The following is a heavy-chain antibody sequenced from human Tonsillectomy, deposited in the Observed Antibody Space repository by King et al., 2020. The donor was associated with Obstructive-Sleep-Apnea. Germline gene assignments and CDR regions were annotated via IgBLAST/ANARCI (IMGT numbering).Heavy chain of an antibody. CDR1: GSTSRTYW. CDR3: ATYGGNVGPTLH. J-gene: IGHJ1*01. D-gene: IGHD3-16*01. V-gene: IGHV3-7*03. Sequence: VQLVESGGGLVQPGGSLRLSCVVSGSTSRTYWMSWVRQVPGKGLEWVANIKQDGRELNYVDSVKGRFTISRDNAKNSLYLQMNSLRADDTAVYYCATYGGNVGPTLHWGQGTLVTVSS. CDR2: IKQDGREL.